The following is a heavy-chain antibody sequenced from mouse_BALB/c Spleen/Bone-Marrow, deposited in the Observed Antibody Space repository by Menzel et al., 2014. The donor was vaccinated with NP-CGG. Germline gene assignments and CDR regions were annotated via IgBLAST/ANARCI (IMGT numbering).Heavy chain of an antibody. CDR3: ARWLLRYYAMED. J-gene: IGHJ4*01. D-gene: IGHD2-3*01. V-gene: IGHV1-69*02. CDR2: IDPSDSYT. Sequence: QVQLKESGAELVKPGASVKLSCKASGYTFTSYWMHWVKQRPGQGLEWIGEIDPSDSYTNYNQKFKGKATLTVDKSSSTAYMQLSSLTSEDSAVYFCARWLLRYYAMEDWGQGTSVTVSS. CDR1: GYTFTSYW.